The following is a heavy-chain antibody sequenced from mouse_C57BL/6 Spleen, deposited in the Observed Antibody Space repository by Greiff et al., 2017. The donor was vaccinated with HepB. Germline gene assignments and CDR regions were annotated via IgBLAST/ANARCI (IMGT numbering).Heavy chain of an antibody. CDR3: ATEGDGSYYAMDY. CDR2: IYPGDGAT. Sequence: VQLQESGPELVKPGASVKISCKASGYAFSSSWMNWVKQRPGKGLEWIGRIYPGDGATNYNGKFKGKATLTADKSSSTAYMQLSSLTSEDSAVYYCATEGDGSYYAMDYWGQGTSVTVSS. V-gene: IGHV1-82*01. CDR1: GYAFSSSW. D-gene: IGHD2-3*01. J-gene: IGHJ4*01.